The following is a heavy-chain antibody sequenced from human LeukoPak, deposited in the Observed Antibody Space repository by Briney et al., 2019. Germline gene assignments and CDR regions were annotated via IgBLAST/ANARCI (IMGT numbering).Heavy chain of an antibody. D-gene: IGHD3-22*01. Sequence: AGGSLRLSCAASGFTFSRYDMHWVRQATGKGLEWVSGIGTAGDTYYPGSVKGRFTISRDNAKNSLYLQMNSLRAEDTAVYYCAREGRGTMIVVVGYFDYWGQGTLVTVSS. V-gene: IGHV3-13*01. CDR1: GFTFSRYD. CDR3: AREGRGTMIVVVGYFDY. J-gene: IGHJ4*02. CDR2: IGTAGDT.